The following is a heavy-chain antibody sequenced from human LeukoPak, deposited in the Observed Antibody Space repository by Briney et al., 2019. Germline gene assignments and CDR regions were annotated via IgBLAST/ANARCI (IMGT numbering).Heavy chain of an antibody. J-gene: IGHJ4*02. CDR2: INPSGGST. Sequence: GASVKVSCKASGHTFTSYYMHWVRQAPGQGLEWMGIINPSGGSTSYAQKFQGRVTMTRDTSTSTVYMELSSLRSEDTAVYYCARDFADYVWGSYRSPPRYYFDYWGQGTLVTVSS. V-gene: IGHV1-46*01. D-gene: IGHD3-16*02. CDR1: GHTFTSYY. CDR3: ARDFADYVWGSYRSPPRYYFDY.